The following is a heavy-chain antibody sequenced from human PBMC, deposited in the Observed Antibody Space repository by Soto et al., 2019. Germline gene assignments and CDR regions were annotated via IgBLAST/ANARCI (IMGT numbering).Heavy chain of an antibody. J-gene: IGHJ4*02. CDR1: GFTFSSYA. D-gene: IGHD1-26*01. CDR2: ISYDGSNK. V-gene: IGHV3-30-3*01. CDR3: AREEVGATFDY. Sequence: QVQLAESGGGVVQPGRSLRLSCAASGFTFSSYAMHWVRQAPGKGLEWVAVISYDGSNKYYADSVKGRFTISRDNSKNTLYLQMNSLRAEDTAVYYCAREEVGATFDYWGQGTLVTVSS.